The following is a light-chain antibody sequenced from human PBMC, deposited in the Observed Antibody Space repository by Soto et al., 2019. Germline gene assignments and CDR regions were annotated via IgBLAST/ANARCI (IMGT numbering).Light chain of an antibody. CDR2: KSS. V-gene: IGKV1-5*03. J-gene: IGKJ1*01. CDR3: QQYNSYRWT. Sequence: DFLMTQSPSTLSASVGDRVTITCRASQSISDRLAWYQQKPGNAPKLLIYKSSSLQSGVSSRFSSSGSGTEFTLTIFSLQHDDFAIYYCQQYNSYRWTFGQGTKVEIK. CDR1: QSISDR.